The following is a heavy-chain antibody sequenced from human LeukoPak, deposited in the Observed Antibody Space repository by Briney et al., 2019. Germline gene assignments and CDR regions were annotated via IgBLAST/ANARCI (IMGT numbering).Heavy chain of an antibody. D-gene: IGHD2-2*01. V-gene: IGHV3-30*02. J-gene: IGHJ3*02. CDR2: IWYDGSNK. CDR3: AAIVVPAAISLDAFDI. Sequence: PGGSLRLSCAASGFTFSSYGMHWVRQAPGKGLEWVAFIWYDGSNKYYADSVKGRFTISRDNSKNTLYLQMNSLRAEDTAVYYCAAIVVPAAISLDAFDIWGQGTMVTVSS. CDR1: GFTFSSYG.